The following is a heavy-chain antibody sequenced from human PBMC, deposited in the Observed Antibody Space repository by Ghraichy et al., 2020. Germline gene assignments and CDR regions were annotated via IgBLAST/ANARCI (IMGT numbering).Heavy chain of an antibody. D-gene: IGHD6-19*01. CDR1: GYTFNHHG. CDR3: TRDPSNTSGRYQWFDP. J-gene: IGHJ5*02. Sequence: ASVTVSCKASGYTFNHHGISWVRQAPGQGLEWMGWISAYNGDTKYTQRFQGRVTMTTDTATSTAYMELRGLRSDDTAIYYCTRDPSNTSGRYQWFDPWGQGTLVTVSS. CDR2: ISAYNGDT. V-gene: IGHV1-18*01.